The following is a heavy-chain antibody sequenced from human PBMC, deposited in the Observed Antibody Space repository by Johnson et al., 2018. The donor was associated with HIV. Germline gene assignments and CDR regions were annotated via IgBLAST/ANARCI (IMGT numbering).Heavy chain of an antibody. CDR2: ISYDGSNK. V-gene: IGHV3-30*04. J-gene: IGHJ3*02. D-gene: IGHD1-26*01. Sequence: QVQLVESGGGVVQPGRSLRLSCAASGFTFSSYAMHWVRQAPGKGLEWVAVISYDGSNKYYADSVKGRFTISRDNSKNTLYLQMNSLRAEDTAVYYCAKGGGSYSDAVDIWGQGTMVTVSS. CDR3: AKGGGSYSDAVDI. CDR1: GFTFSSYA.